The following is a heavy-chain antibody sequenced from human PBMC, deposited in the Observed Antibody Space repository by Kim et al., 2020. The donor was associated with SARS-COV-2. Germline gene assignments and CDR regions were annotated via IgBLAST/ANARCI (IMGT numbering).Heavy chain of an antibody. CDR1: GFTFSRFA. J-gene: IGHJ4*02. V-gene: IGHV3-23*01. CDR2: ISSSADRT. CDR3: AKEGGELQ. Sequence: GGSLRLSCVGSGFTFSRFAMTWVRQVAGKGLEWVSTISSSADRTYYADSVEGRFTISRDNSKNTVDLQMNSLRAEDTAVYYCAKEGGELQWGQGSLVTVSS. D-gene: IGHD1-7*01.